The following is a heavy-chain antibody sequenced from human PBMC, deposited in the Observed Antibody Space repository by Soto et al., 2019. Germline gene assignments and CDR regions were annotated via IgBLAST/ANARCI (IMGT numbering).Heavy chain of an antibody. CDR2: IKSKTDGGTT. V-gene: IGHV3-15*07. CDR3: IKTGASRGWYY. CDR1: GFTFSNAW. J-gene: IGHJ4*02. D-gene: IGHD6-19*01. Sequence: SLTLSCAASGFTFSNAWMNWVRQAPGKGLEWVGRIKSKTDGGTTDYAAPVKGRFTISRDDSKNTVYLQMNSLKTEDTAVYYCIKTGASRGWYYWGQGTLVTGS.